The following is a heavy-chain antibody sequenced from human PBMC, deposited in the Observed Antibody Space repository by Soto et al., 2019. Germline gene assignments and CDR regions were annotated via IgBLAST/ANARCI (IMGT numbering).Heavy chain of an antibody. V-gene: IGHV3-30-3*01. Sequence: QPGGSLRLSCAASGFTFSSYAMHWVRQAPGKGLEWVAVISYDGSNKYYADSVKGRFTISRDNSKNTLYLQMNSLRAEDTAVYYCAREQVGARQNYGMDVWGQGTTVTVSS. CDR1: GFTFSSYA. CDR2: ISYDGSNK. D-gene: IGHD1-26*01. J-gene: IGHJ6*02. CDR3: AREQVGARQNYGMDV.